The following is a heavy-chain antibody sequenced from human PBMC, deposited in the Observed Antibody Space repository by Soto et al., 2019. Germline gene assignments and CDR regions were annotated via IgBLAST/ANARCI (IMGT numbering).Heavy chain of an antibody. D-gene: IGHD5-18*01. CDR2: IYYTGST. V-gene: IGHV4-59*01. J-gene: IGHJ6*02. CDR1: GGSITSYY. CDR3: TGTSVDTTLVVYYYGMDV. Sequence: QVQLQESGPGLVKPSETLSLTCTVSGGSITSYYWNWFRQPPGKGLEYIGYIYYTGSTNYNPSLKSRVTMSIDTSKNQFSLKLSSVAAADTAVYYCTGTSVDTTLVVYYYGMDVWGQGTTVTVSS.